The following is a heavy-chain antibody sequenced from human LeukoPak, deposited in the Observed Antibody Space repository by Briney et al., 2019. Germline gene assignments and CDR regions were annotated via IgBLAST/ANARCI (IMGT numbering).Heavy chain of an antibody. Sequence: PGGSLRLSCAASGFTFSSSAMSWVRQAPGKGLEWVSAISNNGGYTYYADSVQGRFTISRDNSKSTLCLQMNSLRAEDTAVYYCAKIPVGFWNYYYFNEGDYWGQGTLVTVSS. V-gene: IGHV3-23*01. CDR3: AKIPVGFWNYYYFNEGDY. J-gene: IGHJ4*02. D-gene: IGHD3-3*01. CDR1: GFTFSSSA. CDR2: ISNNGGYT.